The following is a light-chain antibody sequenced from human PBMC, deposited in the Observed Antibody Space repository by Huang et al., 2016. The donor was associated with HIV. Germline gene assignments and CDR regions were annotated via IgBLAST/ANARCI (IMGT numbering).Light chain of an antibody. CDR2: GSS. J-gene: IGKJ1*01. CDR1: QSVSNTY. CDR3: QHYGSSSWT. V-gene: IGKV3-20*01. Sequence: EIVLTQSPGTLSLSPGERATLSCRASQSVSNTYLAWYQQNPGQAPRLLIDGSSSRATGIPDRFSGSGSGTDFTLTISRLEPEDFAVYYCQHYGSSSWTFGQGTKVEV.